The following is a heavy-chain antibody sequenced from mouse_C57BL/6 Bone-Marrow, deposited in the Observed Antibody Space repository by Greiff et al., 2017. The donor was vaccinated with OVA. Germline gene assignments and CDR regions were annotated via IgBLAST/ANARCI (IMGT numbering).Heavy chain of an antibody. D-gene: IGHD1-1*01. CDR2: IYPRDGST. CDR1: GYTFTSYD. V-gene: IGHV1-85*01. Sequence: VKLVESGPELVKPGASVKLSCKASGYTFTSYDINWVKQRPGQGLEWIGWIYPRDGSTKYNEKFKGKATLTVDTSSSTAYMELHSLTSEDSAVYFCARTVFGAYWGQGTLVTVSA. CDR3: ARTVFGAY. J-gene: IGHJ3*01.